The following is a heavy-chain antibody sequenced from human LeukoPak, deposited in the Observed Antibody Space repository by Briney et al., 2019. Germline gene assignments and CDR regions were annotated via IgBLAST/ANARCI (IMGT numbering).Heavy chain of an antibody. Sequence: GGSLRLSCVASTFTFSNYAMHWVRQAPGKGLEWVAFISSDGRIQYYAYSVKGRFTISRDNSKNTLFLQMNGLRDEDTAVYYCDPHDSASQFWGQGTLVTVSS. D-gene: IGHD6-6*01. CDR2: ISSDGRIQ. V-gene: IGHV3-30*04. CDR1: TFTFSNYA. CDR3: DPHDSASQF. J-gene: IGHJ4*02.